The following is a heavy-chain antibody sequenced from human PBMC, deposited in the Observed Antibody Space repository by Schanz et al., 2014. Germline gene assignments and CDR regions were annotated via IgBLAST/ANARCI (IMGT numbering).Heavy chain of an antibody. V-gene: IGHV4-59*11. CDR3: ARVGGGILTSWYSLDS. J-gene: IGHJ4*02. D-gene: IGHD2-8*02. Sequence: QVQLQESGPGLVKPSETLSLTCTVSGGSISSHFWSWIRQPPGKGLEWIGYMYHSGSSNYNPSLKSRVIISVDTSKNQFSLKIPSLPAADTAVYFCARVGGGILTSWYSLDSWGQGTLVTVSS. CDR1: GGSISSHF. CDR2: MYHSGSS.